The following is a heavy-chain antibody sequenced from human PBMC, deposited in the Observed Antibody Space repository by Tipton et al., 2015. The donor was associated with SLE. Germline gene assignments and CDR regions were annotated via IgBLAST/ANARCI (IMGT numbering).Heavy chain of an antibody. V-gene: IGHV3-74*01. J-gene: IGHJ3*02. D-gene: IGHD3-10*01. CDR2: INSDGSST. CDR1: GFTFSSYW. CDR3: ARGSVGGPDAFDI. Sequence: SLRLSCAASGFTFSSYWMHWVRQAPGKGLVWVSRINSDGSSTSYADSVKGRFTISRDNAKNTLYLQMNSLRAEDTAVYYCARGSVGGPDAFDIWGQGILVNVS.